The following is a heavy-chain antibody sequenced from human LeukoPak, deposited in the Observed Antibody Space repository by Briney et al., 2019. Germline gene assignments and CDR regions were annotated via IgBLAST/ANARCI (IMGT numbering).Heavy chain of an antibody. CDR2: INPNSGGT. J-gene: IGHJ4*02. Sequence: ASVKVSCKASGYTFTGYYMHWVRQAPGQGLEWMGWINPNSGGTNYAQKFQGRVTMTRDTSISTAYMELSRLRSDDTAVYYCARSWIQLWRTQYYFDYWGQGTLVTVSS. CDR3: ARSWIQLWRTQYYFDY. CDR1: GYTFTGYY. D-gene: IGHD5-18*01. V-gene: IGHV1-2*02.